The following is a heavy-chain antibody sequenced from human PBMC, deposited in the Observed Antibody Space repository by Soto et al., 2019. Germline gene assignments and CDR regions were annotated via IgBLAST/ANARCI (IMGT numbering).Heavy chain of an antibody. CDR3: ARDQFLEWLWSDP. Sequence: ASVKVSCKASGYTFTSYCISWVRQAPGQGLEWMGWISPYNGNTNYAQKLQGRVTMTTDTSTSTAYMELRSLRSDDTAVYYCARDQFLEWLWSDPWGQGTLVTVSS. CDR2: ISPYNGNT. J-gene: IGHJ5*02. CDR1: GYTFTSYC. D-gene: IGHD3-3*01. V-gene: IGHV1-18*04.